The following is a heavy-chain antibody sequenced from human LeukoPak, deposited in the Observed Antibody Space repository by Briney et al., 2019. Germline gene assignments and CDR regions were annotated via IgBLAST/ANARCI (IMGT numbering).Heavy chain of an antibody. J-gene: IGHJ4*02. CDR2: ISTNTGDT. CDR3: ARDDSRGYMDY. CDR1: GYIFTDYG. V-gene: IGHV1-18*01. D-gene: IGHD2-15*01. Sequence: ASVRVSCRASGYIFTDYGITWVRQAPGQGLEWMGWISTNTGDTVYAENVQGGVTLTTDTSTNTAYMDVTSLNSDDTALYFCARDDSRGYMDYWGQGTLVTVSS.